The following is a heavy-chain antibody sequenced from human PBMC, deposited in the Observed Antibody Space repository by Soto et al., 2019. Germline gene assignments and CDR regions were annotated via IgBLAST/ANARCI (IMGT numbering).Heavy chain of an antibody. CDR2: IIPIFGTA. CDR1: GGTFSSYA. V-gene: IGHV1-69*13. Sequence: ASVKVSCKASGGTFSSYAISWVRQAPGQGLEWMGGIIPIFGTANYAQKFQGRVTITADESTSTAYMELSSLRSEDTAVYYCARETYNWNYRGNYFDYWGQGTLVTVSS. D-gene: IGHD1-7*01. CDR3: ARETYNWNYRGNYFDY. J-gene: IGHJ4*02.